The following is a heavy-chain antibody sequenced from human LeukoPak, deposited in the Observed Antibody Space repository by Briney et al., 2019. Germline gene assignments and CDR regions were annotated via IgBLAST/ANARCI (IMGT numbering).Heavy chain of an antibody. CDR3: ARDRYCSGGNCYGDAFDI. V-gene: IGHV3-53*01. Sequence: PGGSLRLSCAASGFIVRSNYMSWVRQSPRKALEWVSIMYSGSSTDYADSVKGRFIISRDHSKNTLYLQMNSLRAEDTAVYYCARDRYCSGGNCYGDAFDIWGQGTMVTVSS. D-gene: IGHD2-15*01. CDR1: GFIVRSNY. CDR2: MYSGSST. J-gene: IGHJ3*02.